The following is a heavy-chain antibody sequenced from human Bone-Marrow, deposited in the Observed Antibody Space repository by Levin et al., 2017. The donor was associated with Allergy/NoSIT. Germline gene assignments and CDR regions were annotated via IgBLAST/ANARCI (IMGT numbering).Heavy chain of an antibody. CDR2: IHYSGST. D-gene: IGHD4-17*01. Sequence: KPSETLSLTCTVSGVSITRSDYKWGWIRQPPGKALEWIGSIHYSGSTYYNPSLNSRGSMSVDTSRSQFSLELRSLTAADTAVYYCGRAPYGDPRVFDYWGQGTLVTVSS. V-gene: IGHV4-39*01. J-gene: IGHJ4*02. CDR3: GRAPYGDPRVFDY. CDR1: GVSITRSDYK.